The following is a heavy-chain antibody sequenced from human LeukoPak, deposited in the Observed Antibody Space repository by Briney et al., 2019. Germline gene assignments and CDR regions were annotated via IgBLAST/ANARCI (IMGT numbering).Heavy chain of an antibody. V-gene: IGHV4-59*01. CDR3: ARHWGSDWYLDL. Sequence: SETLSLTCAVSGGSISNYYCSWIRQPPGKGLEWLGYIHYSGYTNYNPSLKSRVTISVDTSKNQFSLNLSSVTAADTAVYYCARHWGSDWYLDLWGRGTLVTVSS. CDR2: IHYSGYT. CDR1: GGSISNYY. J-gene: IGHJ2*01. D-gene: IGHD7-27*01.